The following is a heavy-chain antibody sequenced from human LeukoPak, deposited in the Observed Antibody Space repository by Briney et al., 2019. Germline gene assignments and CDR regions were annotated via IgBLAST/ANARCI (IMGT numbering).Heavy chain of an antibody. CDR1: GYSISSGYY. CDR2: ICHSGSS. Sequence: SQTLTLTCAVSGYSISSGYYWCWIRQPPGKGLEWIGSICHSGSSYYKQSLKSRVTISVDTSKNQFSLNLSSVTAADTAVYYCARWSSGCYDGFDYWGPGTLVTVSP. J-gene: IGHJ4*02. D-gene: IGHD3-10*01. V-gene: IGHV4-38-2*01. CDR3: ARWSSGCYDGFDY.